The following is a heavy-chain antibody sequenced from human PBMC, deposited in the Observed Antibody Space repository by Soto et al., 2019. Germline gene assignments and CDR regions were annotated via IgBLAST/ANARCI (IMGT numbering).Heavy chain of an antibody. D-gene: IGHD1-26*01. V-gene: IGHV4-34*01. Sequence: QVQLQQWGAGRLKPSETLSLTCAVYGGSFSGYYWSWIRQPPGKGLEWIGEINHSGSTNYNPSLKSRVTISVDTSTNQFSQKLSSVTAADTAVYECARENGSYYTVDYWGQGTLVTVSS. J-gene: IGHJ4*02. CDR2: INHSGST. CDR3: ARENGSYYTVDY. CDR1: GGSFSGYY.